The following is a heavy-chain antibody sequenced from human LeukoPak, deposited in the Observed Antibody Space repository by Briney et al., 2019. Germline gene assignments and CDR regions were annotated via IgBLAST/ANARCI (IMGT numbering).Heavy chain of an antibody. Sequence: GGSLRLSCTASGFTFSDYYMSWIRQTPGKGLEWLSYISTRDNTIQYADSVKGRFTISRDNAKNSLYLQMNSLRAEDTAVYYCARETQSSSWYLVFDYYYYMDVWGKGTTVTISS. CDR1: GFTFSDYY. V-gene: IGHV3-11*04. CDR2: ISTRDNTI. CDR3: ARETQSSSWYLVFDYYYYMDV. J-gene: IGHJ6*03. D-gene: IGHD6-13*01.